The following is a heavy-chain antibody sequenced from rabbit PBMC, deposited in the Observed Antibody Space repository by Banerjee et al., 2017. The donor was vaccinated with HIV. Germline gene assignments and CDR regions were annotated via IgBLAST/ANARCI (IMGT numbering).Heavy chain of an antibody. CDR3: ARDLAGVIGWNFNL. CDR2: IYAGSSGNT. V-gene: IGHV1S45*01. J-gene: IGHJ4*01. CDR1: GFSFSSGYD. Sequence: QEQLEESGGDLVKPEGSLTLTCTASGFSFSSGYDMCWVRQAPGKGLEWIACIYAGSSGNTVYATWAKGRFTISRASWTTVTLQMTSLTAADTASYFCARDLAGVIGWNFNLWGPGTLVT. D-gene: IGHD4-1*01.